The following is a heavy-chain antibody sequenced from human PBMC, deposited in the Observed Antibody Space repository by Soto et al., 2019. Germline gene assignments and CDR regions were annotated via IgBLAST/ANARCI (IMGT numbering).Heavy chain of an antibody. J-gene: IGHJ4*02. Sequence: QVQLVQSGAEVKKPGSSVKVSCKASGGTFSSYAISWVRQAPGQGLEWMGGIIPIFGTANYAQKFQGRVTITADESTSTAYMELSSLSSEDTAVYYCARGGVGAKWELLWLVYWGQGTLVTVSS. CDR3: ARGGVGAKWELLWLVY. CDR2: IIPIFGTA. V-gene: IGHV1-69*01. CDR1: GGTFSSYA. D-gene: IGHD1-26*01.